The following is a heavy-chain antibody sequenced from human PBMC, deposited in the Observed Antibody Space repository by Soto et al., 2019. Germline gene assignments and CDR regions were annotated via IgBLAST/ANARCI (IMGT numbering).Heavy chain of an antibody. J-gene: IGHJ5*02. D-gene: IGHD6-6*01. Sequence: ASVKVSCKAFGYTFTGYYMHWARQAPGQGLEWMGWINPNSGGTNYAQKCQGRVTMTRDTSISTAYMELSRLRSDDTAVYYCARAKQLARRWFDPWGQGTLVTVSS. CDR2: INPNSGGT. CDR1: GYTFTGYY. V-gene: IGHV1-2*02. CDR3: ARAKQLARRWFDP.